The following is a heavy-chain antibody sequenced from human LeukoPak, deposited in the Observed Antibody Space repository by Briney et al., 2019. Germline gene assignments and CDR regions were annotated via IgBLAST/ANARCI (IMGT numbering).Heavy chain of an antibody. CDR1: GGSISSGDYY. CDR2: IYYSGST. J-gene: IGHJ4*02. D-gene: IGHD3-3*01. Sequence: PSETLSLTCAVSGGSISSGDYYWSWIRQPPGKGLEWIGYIYYSGSTYYNPSLKSRVTISVDTSKNQFSLKLSSVTAADTAVYYCARVGGYDFWSGYYTDSGGYYFDYWGQETLVTVSS. CDR3: ARVGGYDFWSGYYTDSGGYYFDY. V-gene: IGHV4-30-4*01.